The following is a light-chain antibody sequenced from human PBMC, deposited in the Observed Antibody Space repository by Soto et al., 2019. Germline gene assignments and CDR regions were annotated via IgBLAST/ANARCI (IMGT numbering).Light chain of an antibody. J-gene: IGKJ4*01. CDR2: AAS. V-gene: IGKV1-39*01. CDR1: QNINNY. CDR3: QQSYSTPLT. Sequence: DIQMTQSPSSLSASVGDRFTITCQASQNINNYLNWYQQKPGKAPKLLIYAASSLQSGVPSRFSGSGSGTDFTLTISSLQPEDFATYYCQQSYSTPLTFGGGTKVDIK.